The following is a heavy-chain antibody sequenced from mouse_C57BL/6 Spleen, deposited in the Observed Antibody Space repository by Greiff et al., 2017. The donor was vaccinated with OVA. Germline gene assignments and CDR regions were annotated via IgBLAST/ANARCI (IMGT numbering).Heavy chain of an antibody. Sequence: VQLKESGGGLVKPGGSLKLSCAASGFTFSDYGMHWVRQAPEKGLEWVAYISSGSSTIYYADTVKGRFTISRDNAKNTLFLQMTSLRSEDTAMYYCARPNYYGGYFDVWGTGTTVTVSS. CDR2: ISSGSSTI. CDR1: GFTFSDYG. V-gene: IGHV5-17*01. D-gene: IGHD1-1*01. J-gene: IGHJ1*03. CDR3: ARPNYYGGYFDV.